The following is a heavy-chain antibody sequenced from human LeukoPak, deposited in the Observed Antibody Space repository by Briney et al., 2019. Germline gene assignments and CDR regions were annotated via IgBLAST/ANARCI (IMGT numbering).Heavy chain of an antibody. D-gene: IGHD3-3*01. J-gene: IGHJ4*02. CDR1: GGSFSGYY. Sequence: PSETLSLTCAVYGGSFSGYYWSWIRQPPGKGLEWIGEINHSGSTNYNPSLKSRVTISVDTSKNQISLKLSSVTAADTAVYYCARVFGVVNYYFDYWGQGTLVTVSS. V-gene: IGHV4-34*01. CDR3: ARVFGVVNYYFDY. CDR2: INHSGST.